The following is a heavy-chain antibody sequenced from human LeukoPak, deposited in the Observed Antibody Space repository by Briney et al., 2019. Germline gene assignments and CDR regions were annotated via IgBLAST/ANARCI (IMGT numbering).Heavy chain of an antibody. J-gene: IGHJ4*02. CDR3: ARGGGSYDY. V-gene: IGHV4-59*01. Sequence: PSGTLSLTCTVSGGSFSNYFWTWIRQPPGKGLEWIGSSYYSGSTNYNPSLKSRVTMSVDTSKNQFSLRLSSVTAADTAVYYCARGGGSYDYWGQGTLVTVSS. CDR1: GGSFSNYF. D-gene: IGHD1-26*01. CDR2: SYYSGST.